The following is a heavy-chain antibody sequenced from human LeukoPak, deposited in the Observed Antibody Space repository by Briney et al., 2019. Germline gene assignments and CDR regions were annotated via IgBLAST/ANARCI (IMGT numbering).Heavy chain of an antibody. V-gene: IGHV3-21*01. CDR1: GFMFTRFT. CDR2: ISNSSSAI. J-gene: IGHJ4*02. Sequence: PGGSLRLSCAASGFMFTRFTMNWVRQAPGKGLEWVSCISNSSSAIYYVDSVKGRFTVSRDNAKNSLYLQMTSLRADDTAVYYCARESYCSDYWGQGTLVTVSS. CDR3: ARESYCSDY. D-gene: IGHD5-18*01.